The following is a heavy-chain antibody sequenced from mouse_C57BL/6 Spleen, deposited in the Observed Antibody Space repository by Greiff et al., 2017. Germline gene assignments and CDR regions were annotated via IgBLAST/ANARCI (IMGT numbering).Heavy chain of an antibody. CDR1: GYTFTSYW. Sequence: QVQLQQPGAELVMPGASVKLSCKASGYTFTSYWMHWVKQRPGQGLEWIGKLDPSDSYTNYNQKFKGKSTLTVDKSSSTAYMQLSSLTSEDSAVYYCGTRGDEDGWDYWGQGTLVTVSA. J-gene: IGHJ3*01. CDR3: GTRGDEDGWDY. D-gene: IGHD1-1*02. V-gene: IGHV1-69*01. CDR2: LDPSDSYT.